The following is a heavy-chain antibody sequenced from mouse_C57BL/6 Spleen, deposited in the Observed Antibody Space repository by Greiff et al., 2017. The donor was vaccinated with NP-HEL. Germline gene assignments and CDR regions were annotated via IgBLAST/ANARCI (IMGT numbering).Heavy chain of an antibody. CDR1: GFTFSSYA. Sequence: EVQLVESGGGLVKPGGSLKLSCAASGFTFSSYAMSWVRQTPGKRLEWVATISDGGSYTYYPDNVKGRFTISRANAKNNLYLQRSQHKSEDAAMYECAAEGSAGWFAYWGQGTLVTVSA. CDR3: AAEGSAGWFAY. V-gene: IGHV5-4*01. J-gene: IGHJ3*01. CDR2: ISDGGSYT. D-gene: IGHD6-1*01.